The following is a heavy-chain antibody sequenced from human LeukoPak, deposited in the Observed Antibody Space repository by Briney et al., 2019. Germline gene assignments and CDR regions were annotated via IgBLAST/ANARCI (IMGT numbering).Heavy chain of an antibody. Sequence: SETLSLTCTVAGETMRNYYWKWIRQPRGKGLEWIGYIDHSGNTIYNYNPSLTSRVIISEDASQNQFSLKLSSVTAADTAVYYCARGAWQLDPFDYWGQGTLVTVSS. J-gene: IGHJ4*02. V-gene: IGHV4-59*01. CDR3: ARGAWQLDPFDY. CDR1: GETMRNYY. CDR2: IDHSGNT. D-gene: IGHD6-6*01.